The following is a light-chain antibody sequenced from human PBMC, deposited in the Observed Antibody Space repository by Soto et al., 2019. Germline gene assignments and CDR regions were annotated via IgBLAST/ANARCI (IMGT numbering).Light chain of an antibody. CDR1: QRVSSTY. Sequence: PGARATLSCGASQRVSSTYLAWYQQKPGLAPRLLIYDASSRATGIPDRFSGSGSGTDFTLTISRLEPEDFAVYYCQQYGSSPFTFGQGTKPEIK. CDR2: DAS. V-gene: IGKV3D-20*01. CDR3: QQYGSSPFT. J-gene: IGKJ2*01.